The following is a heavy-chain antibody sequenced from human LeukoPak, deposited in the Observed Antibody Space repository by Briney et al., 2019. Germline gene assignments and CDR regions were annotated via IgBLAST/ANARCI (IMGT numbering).Heavy chain of an antibody. V-gene: IGHV4-59*01. CDR3: ARCDPAMVASCFAY. CDR2: IYYSGST. D-gene: IGHD5-18*01. Sequence: PSETLSLTCTVAGGAISNYYWSWIRQPPRKGLEWIGYIYYSGSTNYNPSLKSRVTISVDTSKNQFSLKLSSVTAADTAVYYCARCDPAMVASCFAYGDQGRLVTVSS. CDR1: GGAISNYY. J-gene: IGHJ4*02.